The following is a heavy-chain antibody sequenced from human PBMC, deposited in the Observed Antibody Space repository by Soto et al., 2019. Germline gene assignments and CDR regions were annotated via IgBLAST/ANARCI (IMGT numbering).Heavy chain of an antibody. CDR1: GDSMSTYY. Sequence: SETLSLTCGVSGDSMSTYYWTWIRQPPGKGLEWIGYIYDSGSTNYNSSLKSRVTISLDTSKNQFSLKLSSVTAADTAMYYCVRSYTYGAQRFDYWGHGTLVTVSS. J-gene: IGHJ4*01. D-gene: IGHD3-10*01. CDR2: IYDSGST. CDR3: VRSYTYGAQRFDY. V-gene: IGHV4-59*01.